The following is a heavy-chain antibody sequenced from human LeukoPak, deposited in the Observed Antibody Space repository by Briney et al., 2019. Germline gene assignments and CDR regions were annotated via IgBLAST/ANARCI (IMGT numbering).Heavy chain of an antibody. V-gene: IGHV4-39*02. J-gene: IGHJ4*02. CDR2: VYYGRSP. D-gene: IGHD6-25*01. CDR1: GDSISRSTYY. Sequence: SETLSLTCTVSGDSISRSTYYWAWIRQPPGKGLEWIGSVYYGRSPYFNPSLESRATISVDTSKNHFSLKMSSVTASDTAVYYCARSSGTGTFSYWGQGTLVTVSS. CDR3: ARSSGTGTFSY.